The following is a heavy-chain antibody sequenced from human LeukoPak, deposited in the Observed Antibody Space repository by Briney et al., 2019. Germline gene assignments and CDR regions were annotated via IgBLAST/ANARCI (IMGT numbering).Heavy chain of an antibody. J-gene: IGHJ4*02. CDR3: AKSGRKYYPVLGPEF. V-gene: IGHV3-9*01. CDR1: GFPFDDFA. CDR2: ISWSTGTT. Sequence: PGRSLRLSCAASGFPFDDFAMHWVRQAPGKGLEWVSGISWSTGTTGYATSVKGRFTISSDSARNSLYLQMDSLRVEDTALYYCAKSGRKYYPVLGPEFWGQGTLVTVSS. D-gene: IGHD3-16*01.